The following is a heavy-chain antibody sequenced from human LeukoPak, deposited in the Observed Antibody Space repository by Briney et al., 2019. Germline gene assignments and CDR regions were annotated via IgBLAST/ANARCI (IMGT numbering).Heavy chain of an antibody. D-gene: IGHD3-10*01. CDR1: GGSISSSSYY. V-gene: IGHV4-39*07. CDR3: AREREEDRGVMGD. CDR2: IYYSGST. Sequence: SETLSLTCTVSGGSISSSSYYWGWIRQPPGKGLEWIGSIYYSGSTYYNPSLKSRVTISVDTSKNQFSLKLSSVTAADTAVYYCAREREEDRGVMGDWGQGTLVTVSS. J-gene: IGHJ4*02.